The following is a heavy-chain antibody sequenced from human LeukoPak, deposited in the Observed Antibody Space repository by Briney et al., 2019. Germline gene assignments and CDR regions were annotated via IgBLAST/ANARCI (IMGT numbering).Heavy chain of an antibody. CDR1: GYTFTSYG. CDR2: ISAYNGNT. J-gene: IGHJ4*02. V-gene: IGHV1-18*01. CDR3: ARAQYSGSSDFDY. Sequence: ASVKVSCKASGYTFTSYGISWVRQAPGQGLEWMGWISAYNGNTNYAQKLQGRVTMTTDTSTSTVYMELRSLRSDDTAVYYCARAQYSGSSDFDYWGQGTLVTVSS. D-gene: IGHD1-26*01.